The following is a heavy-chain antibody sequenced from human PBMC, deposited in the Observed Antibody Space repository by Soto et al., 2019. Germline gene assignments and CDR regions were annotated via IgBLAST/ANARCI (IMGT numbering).Heavy chain of an antibody. CDR3: ARVRRAIQLWPYNWFDP. V-gene: IGHV4-30-4*01. J-gene: IGHJ5*02. Sequence: QVQLQESGPGLVKPSQTLSLTCTVSGGSISSGDYYWSWIRQPPGKGLEWIGYIYYSGSTYYNPSIKSRVTISVDTSKNQFSLKRSSVTAADTAVYYCARVRRAIQLWPYNWFDPGGQGTLVTVSS. CDR2: IYYSGST. D-gene: IGHD5-18*01. CDR1: GGSISSGDYY.